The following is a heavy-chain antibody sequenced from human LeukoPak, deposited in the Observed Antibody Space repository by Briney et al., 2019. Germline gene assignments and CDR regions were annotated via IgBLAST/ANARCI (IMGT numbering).Heavy chain of an antibody. CDR3: ARGDYYDSSGPPTGA. Sequence: GGSLRLSCAASGFTFSSYAISWVRQAPGQGLEWMGRIIPILGIANYAQKFQGRVTITADKSTSTAYMELSSLRSEDTAVYYCARGDYYDSSGPPTGAWGQGTLVTVSS. CDR1: GFTFSSYA. CDR2: IIPILGIA. D-gene: IGHD3-22*01. J-gene: IGHJ5*02. V-gene: IGHV1-69*04.